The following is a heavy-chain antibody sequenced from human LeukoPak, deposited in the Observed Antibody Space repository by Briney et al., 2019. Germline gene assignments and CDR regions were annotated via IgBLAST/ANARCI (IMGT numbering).Heavy chain of an antibody. CDR3: ARDTPGYGGNSESDY. Sequence: SVTVSFEASGGTFSSYAISWVRQAPGQGLEWMGRIIPILGIANYAQKFQGRVTITADKSTSTAYMELSSLRSEDTAVYYCARDTPGYGGNSESDYWGQGTLVTVSS. J-gene: IGHJ4*02. V-gene: IGHV1-69*04. CDR1: GGTFSSYA. CDR2: IIPILGIA. D-gene: IGHD4-23*01.